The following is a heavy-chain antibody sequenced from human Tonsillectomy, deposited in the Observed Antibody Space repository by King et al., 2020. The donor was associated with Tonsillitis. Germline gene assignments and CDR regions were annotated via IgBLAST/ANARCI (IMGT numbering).Heavy chain of an antibody. CDR2: INPSGGST. J-gene: IGHJ4*02. V-gene: IGHV1-46*01. CDR1: GYTFTSYY. CDR3: ARTYYYDRSGYYFGY. Sequence: VQLVESGAEGKKPGASVKVSCKASGYTFTSYYVHWVRQAPGQGLEWMGLINPSGGSTSYAQKFQGRVIMTRDTSTSTVYMGLSSLRSEDTAVYYCARTYYYDRSGYYFGYWGQGTLVTVSS. D-gene: IGHD3-22*01.